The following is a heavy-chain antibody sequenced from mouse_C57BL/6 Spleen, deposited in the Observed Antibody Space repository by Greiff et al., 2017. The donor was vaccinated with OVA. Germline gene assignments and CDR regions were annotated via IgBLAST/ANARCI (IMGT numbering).Heavy chain of an antibody. Sequence: ESGPGLVKPSQSLSLTCSVTGYSITSGYYWNWIRRFPGNKLEGLGYIGYDGSNKYNPSLKNRIPITRDTSKNQFFLKWNSVTTEDTATYYCAREPTVVATDYYAMDYWGQGTSVTVSS. D-gene: IGHD1-1*01. J-gene: IGHJ4*01. CDR1: GYSITSGYY. V-gene: IGHV3-6*01. CDR3: AREPTVVATDYYAMDY. CDR2: IGYDGSN.